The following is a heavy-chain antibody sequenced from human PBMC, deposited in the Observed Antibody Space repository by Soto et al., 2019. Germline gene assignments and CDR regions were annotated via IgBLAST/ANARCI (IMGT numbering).Heavy chain of an antibody. J-gene: IGHJ5*02. CDR1: GDSASNNGAT. D-gene: IGHD2-2*01. CDR2: AYYRSRWIY. Sequence: SQTLSLTCAISGDSASNNGATWNWIRQSPSRGLEWLGRAYYRSRWIYDYAMSVKSRISINPDTSKNQVSLQLNSVTPADTAVYFCTRELGLTCTSASCAYNWFDVWGQGTLVTVSS. CDR3: TRELGLTCTSASCAYNWFDV. V-gene: IGHV6-1*01.